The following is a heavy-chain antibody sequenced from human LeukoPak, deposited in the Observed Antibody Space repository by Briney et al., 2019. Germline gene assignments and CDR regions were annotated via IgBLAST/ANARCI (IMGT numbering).Heavy chain of an antibody. J-gene: IGHJ4*02. V-gene: IGHV3-23*01. Sequence: GGSLRLSCAASGFTFSYHSMSWVRQAPGKGLEWVSGISGSGGSTYYADSVKGRFTISRDNSRNTLYLQINSLRAEDTAVYYCAKRIATYDSSGIDYWGQGTLVTVSS. D-gene: IGHD3-22*01. CDR2: ISGSGGST. CDR1: GFTFSYHS. CDR3: AKRIATYDSSGIDY.